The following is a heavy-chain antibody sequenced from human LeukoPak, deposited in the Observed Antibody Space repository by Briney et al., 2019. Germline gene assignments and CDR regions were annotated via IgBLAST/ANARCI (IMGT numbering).Heavy chain of an antibody. CDR3: AKDIVVVTAILFDY. Sequence: AWSVRLSCAASGFTISSYAMSWVRQAPGKGLEWVSAISGSGGSTYYADSVKGRFTISRDNSKNTLYLQMNSLRAEDTAVYYCAKDIVVVTAILFDYWGQGTLVTDSP. V-gene: IGHV3-23*01. CDR2: ISGSGGST. CDR1: GFTISSYA. J-gene: IGHJ4*02. D-gene: IGHD2-21*02.